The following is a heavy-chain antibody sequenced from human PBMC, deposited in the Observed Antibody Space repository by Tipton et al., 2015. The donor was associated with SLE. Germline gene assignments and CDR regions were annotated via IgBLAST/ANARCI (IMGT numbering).Heavy chain of an antibody. D-gene: IGHD6-13*01. J-gene: IGHJ4*02. Sequence: TLSLTCSVSGGSIGSGSFYWTWIRQPAGKGLEWIGHIFTTGNTNYNPSLKSRVSVSLDTSKNQFSLTLGSVTAADTAVYFCARRGRGVDFGSFYWGQGTLVTVSS. CDR1: GGSIGSGSFY. CDR2: IFTTGNT. V-gene: IGHV4-61*09. CDR3: ARRGRGVDFGSFY.